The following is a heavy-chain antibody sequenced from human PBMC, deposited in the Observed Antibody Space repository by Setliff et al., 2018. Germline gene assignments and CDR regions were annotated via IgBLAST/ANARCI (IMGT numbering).Heavy chain of an antibody. Sequence: SETLSLTCAVYGGSFSGYYWSWIRQPPGKGLEWIGEINHSGSTNYNPSLKSRVPISVDTSKNQFSLKLSSVTVADTAVYYCARAWCGSWSSLFDGFDPWGQGTMVTVSS. CDR3: ARAWCGSWSSLFDGFDP. CDR2: INHSGST. J-gene: IGHJ5*02. D-gene: IGHD6-13*01. CDR1: GGSFSGYY. V-gene: IGHV4-34*01.